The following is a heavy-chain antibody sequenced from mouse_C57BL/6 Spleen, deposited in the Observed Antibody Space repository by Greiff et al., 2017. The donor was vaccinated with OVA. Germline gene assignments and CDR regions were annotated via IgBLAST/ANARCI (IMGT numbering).Heavy chain of an antibody. CDR1: GFSLSTSGMG. CDR3: ARIGLGRGFAY. Sequence: QVTLKVSGPGILQSSQPLSLTCSFSGFSLSTSGMGVSWIRQPSGKGLEWLAHIYWDDDKRYNPSLKSRLIISKDTSRNQVFLKITSMDTADTATYYGARIGLGRGFAYWGQGTLVTVSA. V-gene: IGHV8-12*01. D-gene: IGHD4-1*01. J-gene: IGHJ3*01. CDR2: IYWDDDK.